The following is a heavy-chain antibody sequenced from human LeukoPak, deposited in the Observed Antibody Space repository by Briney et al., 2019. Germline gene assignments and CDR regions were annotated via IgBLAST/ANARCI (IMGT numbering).Heavy chain of an antibody. V-gene: IGHV3-30*02. D-gene: IGHD2-15*01. J-gene: IGHJ5*02. Sequence: PGGSLRLSCAASGFTFSSYGMHWVRQAPGKGLEWVAFIRYDGSNKYYADSVKGRFTISRDNSKNTLYLQMNSLRAEDTAVYYCSTLGVVVVVAATWGQGTLVTVSS. CDR1: GFTFSSYG. CDR3: STLGVVVVVAAT. CDR2: IRYDGSNK.